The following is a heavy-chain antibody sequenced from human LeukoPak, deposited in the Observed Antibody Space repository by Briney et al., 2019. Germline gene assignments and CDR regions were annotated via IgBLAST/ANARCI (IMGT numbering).Heavy chain of an antibody. CDR3: ARAGGYCGRISCPYYFDY. D-gene: IGHD2-15*01. J-gene: IGHJ4*02. CDR1: GYTFTSYD. CDR2: MNPNSGNT. V-gene: IGHV1-8*01. Sequence: ASVKVSCKASGYTFTSYDINWVRQATGKGLEWMGCMNPNSGNTGYAQKFQGRVTMTRNTSISTAYMELSSLRSEDTAVYYCARAGGYCGRISCPYYFDYWGQGSLVAVSS.